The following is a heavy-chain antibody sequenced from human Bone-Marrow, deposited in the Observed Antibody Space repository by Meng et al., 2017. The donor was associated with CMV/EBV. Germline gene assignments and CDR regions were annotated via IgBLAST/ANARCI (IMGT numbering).Heavy chain of an antibody. Sequence: GSLRLSCTVSGGSISSNNYHWSWIRQPPGKGLEWIGSIYYNGSTYYNPSLKSRVTMSVDTSKNQFSLKLRSVTAADTAVYYCARDGRYCSSSSCYLRLKPYYDYLLDVWGQGTTVAVSS. V-gene: IGHV4-39*07. J-gene: IGHJ6*02. D-gene: IGHD2-2*01. CDR1: GGSISSNNYH. CDR2: IYYNGST. CDR3: ARDGRYCSSSSCYLRLKPYYDYLLDV.